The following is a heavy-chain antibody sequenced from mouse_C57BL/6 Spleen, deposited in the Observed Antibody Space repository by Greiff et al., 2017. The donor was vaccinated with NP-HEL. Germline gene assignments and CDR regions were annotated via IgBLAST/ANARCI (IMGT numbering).Heavy chain of an antibody. CDR3: ARQGTGVGAMDY. D-gene: IGHD1-3*01. Sequence: EVKLMESGGGLVKPGGSLKLSCAASGFTFSDYGMHWVRQAPEKGLEWVAYSSSGSSNIYYADTVKGRVTISRDNAKNTLFLQMTSLRSEDTAMYYCARQGTGVGAMDYWGQGTSVTVSS. J-gene: IGHJ4*01. CDR2: SSSGSSNI. CDR1: GFTFSDYG. V-gene: IGHV5-17*01.